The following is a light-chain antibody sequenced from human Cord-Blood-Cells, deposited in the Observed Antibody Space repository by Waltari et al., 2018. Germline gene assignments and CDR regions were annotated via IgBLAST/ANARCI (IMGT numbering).Light chain of an antibody. Sequence: EIVMKQSTATLSVSPGERAPISCRASQSVSSNLAGYQQKPGQAPRLLIYGASTRATGIPARFSGSGSGTEFTLTISSLQSEDFAVYYCQQYNNWYSFGQGTKLEIK. CDR1: QSVSSN. J-gene: IGKJ2*03. V-gene: IGKV3-15*01. CDR2: GAS. CDR3: QQYNNWYS.